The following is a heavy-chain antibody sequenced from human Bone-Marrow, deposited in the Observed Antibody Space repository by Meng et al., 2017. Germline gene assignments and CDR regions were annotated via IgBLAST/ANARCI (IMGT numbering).Heavy chain of an antibody. CDR3: ARGDYSSSPSF. CDR2: TYYRSKWYT. J-gene: IGHJ4*02. V-gene: IGHV6-1*01. D-gene: IGHD3-22*01. CDR1: GDSVSSNSAA. Sequence: VHVPPPGPGPVTPPPPPPPTRSISGDSVSSNSAAWHWIRQSPSRGLEWLGRTYYRSKWYTDYAVSVKSRITINPDTSKNQFSLQLNSVTPEDTAVYYCARGDYSSSPSFWGQGTLVTVSS.